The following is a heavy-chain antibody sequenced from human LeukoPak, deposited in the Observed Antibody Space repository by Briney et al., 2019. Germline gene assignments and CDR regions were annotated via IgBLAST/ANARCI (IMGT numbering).Heavy chain of an antibody. J-gene: IGHJ4*02. V-gene: IGHV1-46*01. CDR2: LNPRGGSQ. D-gene: IGHD3-16*01. Sequence: GASVKVSCKASGYTLTYYYLHWVREAPGQGLEWVGILNPRGGSQTFAQKFQGRVTVTTDTSTSTVYLELSSLRSDDTAVYYCARAGYYDVSGDRLYYLESWGQGTPVTVSS. CDR3: ARAGYYDVSGDRLYYLES. CDR1: GYTLTYYY.